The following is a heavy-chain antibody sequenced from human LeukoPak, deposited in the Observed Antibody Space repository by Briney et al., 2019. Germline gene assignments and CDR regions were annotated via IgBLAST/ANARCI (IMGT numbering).Heavy chain of an antibody. Sequence: SQTLSLTCTVSGGSITSGSYYWSWIRQPAGKGLEWIGHIYFSGSANYNPSLTSRVSMSVDTSKNQFSLKLRSVTAADTAVYFCARNPFEGYCSSTSCPGGFDYWGQGTLVTVSS. V-gene: IGHV4-61*09. CDR1: GGSITSGSYY. J-gene: IGHJ4*02. CDR3: ARNPFEGYCSSTSCPGGFDY. D-gene: IGHD2-2*01. CDR2: IYFSGSA.